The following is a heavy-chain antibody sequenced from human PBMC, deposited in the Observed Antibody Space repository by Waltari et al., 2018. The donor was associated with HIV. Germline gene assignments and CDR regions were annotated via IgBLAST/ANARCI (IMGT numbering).Heavy chain of an antibody. CDR2: IYYSGST. CDR3: ARDCGGDCSRAFDY. CDR1: GGSVNSDNSY. Sequence: ETLSLTCTVSGGSVNSDNSYWSWIRQPPGKGLEWIGYIYYSGSTNYNPSLKSRVTISIDTSKNQFSLKLSSVTAADTAVYFCARDCGGDCSRAFDYWGQGTLVTVSS. J-gene: IGHJ4*02. V-gene: IGHV4-61*01. D-gene: IGHD2-21*02.